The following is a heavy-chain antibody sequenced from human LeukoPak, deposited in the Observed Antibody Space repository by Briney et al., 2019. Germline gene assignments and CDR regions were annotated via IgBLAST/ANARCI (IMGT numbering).Heavy chain of an antibody. CDR1: GGTFSSYA. Sequence: SLKVSCKASGGTFSSYAISWVRQAPGQGLEWMGRIIPILGISNYAQKFQVRVTINADKSTSTAYMELSGLRSEGRAVQYCVRELSQQPFFYWGKGTLVTFS. D-gene: IGHD3-3*02. V-gene: IGHV1-69*04. CDR2: IIPILGIS. CDR3: VRELSQQPFFY. J-gene: IGHJ4*02.